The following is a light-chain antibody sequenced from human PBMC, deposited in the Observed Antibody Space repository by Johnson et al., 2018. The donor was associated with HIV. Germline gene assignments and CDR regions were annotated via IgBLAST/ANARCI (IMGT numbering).Light chain of an antibody. V-gene: IGLV1-51*01. CDR2: DND. CDR1: SSNIENNY. Sequence: HSVLTQPPSMSAAPGQRVAISCSGSSSNIENNYVSWYQQFPGTAPKLLIYDNDKRPSGIPDRFSASKSGTSATLGITGLQTGDEADYYCGTWDSSLSAGVFGAGTKVTVL. CDR3: GTWDSSLSAGV. J-gene: IGLJ1*01.